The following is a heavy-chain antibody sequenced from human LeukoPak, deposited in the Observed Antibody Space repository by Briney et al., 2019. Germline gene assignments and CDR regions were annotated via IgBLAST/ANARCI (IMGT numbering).Heavy chain of an antibody. CDR1: GCTFTGYY. D-gene: IGHD6-13*01. J-gene: IGHJ6*02. V-gene: IGHV1-2*04. Sequence: ASVKVSCKASGCTFTGYYMHWVRQALGQGLEWMGWINPNSGGTNYAQKFQGWVTMTRDTSISTAYMELSRLRSDDTAVYYCARGGIAAAGGYYYGMDVWGQGTTVTISS. CDR2: INPNSGGT. CDR3: ARGGIAAAGGYYYGMDV.